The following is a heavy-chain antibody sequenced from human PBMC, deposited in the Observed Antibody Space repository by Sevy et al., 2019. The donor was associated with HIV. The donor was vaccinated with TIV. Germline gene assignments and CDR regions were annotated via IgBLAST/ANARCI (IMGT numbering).Heavy chain of an antibody. CDR1: GFIFSGYN. CDR3: ARGSGIGGSCHTGYHGMDV. D-gene: IGHD2-15*01. CDR2: ISTSSTYI. Sequence: GGSLRLSCAASGFIFSGYNMHWVRQAPGKGLEWVSSISTSSTYIYQADSVKGRFTISRDNAQNSVYLQMNSLRVEDTALYYCARGSGIGGSCHTGYHGMDVWGQGTTVTVSS. V-gene: IGHV3-21*06. J-gene: IGHJ6*02.